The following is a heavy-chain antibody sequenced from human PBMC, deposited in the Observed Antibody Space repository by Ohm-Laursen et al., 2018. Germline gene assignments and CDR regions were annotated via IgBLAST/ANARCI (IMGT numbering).Heavy chain of an antibody. J-gene: IGHJ6*02. CDR3: ARDWLPQGEIVGYGMDV. D-gene: IGHD1-26*01. CDR1: GGSISSGGYY. CDR2: IYYSGST. V-gene: IGHV4-31*03. Sequence: TLSLTCTVSGGSISSGGYYWSWIRQHPGKGLEWIGYIYYSGSTYYNPSLKSRVTISVDTSKNQFSLKLSSVTAADTAVYYCARDWLPQGEIVGYGMDVWGQGTTVTVSS.